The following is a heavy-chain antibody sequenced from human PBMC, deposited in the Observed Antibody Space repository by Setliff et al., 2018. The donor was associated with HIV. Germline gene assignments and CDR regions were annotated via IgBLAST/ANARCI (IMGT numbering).Heavy chain of an antibody. J-gene: IGHJ4*02. D-gene: IGHD2-2*02. CDR3: VRDLYDY. CDR1: GYRFSGYG. Sequence: PSVKVSCKASGYRFSGYGISWVRQAPGQGLEWMGWISADTGNTNFAQKFQGRVTLTTDTSTNTAYMELRSLRADDTAVYFCVRDLYDYWGQGTLVTVSS. V-gene: IGHV1-18*01. CDR2: ISADTGNT.